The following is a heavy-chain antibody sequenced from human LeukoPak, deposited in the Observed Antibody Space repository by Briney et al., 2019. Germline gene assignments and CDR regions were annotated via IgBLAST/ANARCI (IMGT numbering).Heavy chain of an antibody. CDR1: GYTFTSYD. D-gene: IGHD2-2*02. CDR3: ARGHQWYSSTSCYTGDWFDP. CDR2: MNSNSGNT. J-gene: IGHJ5*02. Sequence: GASVKVSCKASGYTFTSYDINWVRQATGQGLEWMGWMNSNSGNTGYAQKFQGRVTMTRNTSISTAYMELSSLRSEDTAVYYCARGHQWYSSTSCYTGDWFDPWGQGTLVTVSS. V-gene: IGHV1-8*01.